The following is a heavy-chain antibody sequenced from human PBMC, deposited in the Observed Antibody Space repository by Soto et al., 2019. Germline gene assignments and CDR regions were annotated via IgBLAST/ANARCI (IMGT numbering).Heavy chain of an antibody. Sequence: SETLSLTCAVYGGSFSGYYWSWIRQPPGKGLEWIGEINHSGSTNYNPSLKSRVTISVDTSKNQFSLKLSSVTAADTAVYYCARGRSYYYGSGSYYNNWFDPWGHGTLVTSPQ. CDR2: INHSGST. CDR3: ARGRSYYYGSGSYYNNWFDP. D-gene: IGHD3-10*01. CDR1: GGSFSGYY. J-gene: IGHJ5*02. V-gene: IGHV4-34*01.